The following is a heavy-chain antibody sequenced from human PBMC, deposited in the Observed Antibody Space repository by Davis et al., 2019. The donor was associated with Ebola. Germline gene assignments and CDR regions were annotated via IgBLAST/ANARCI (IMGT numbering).Heavy chain of an antibody. CDR3: AKKSRDSSAQGIVDV. J-gene: IGHJ6*02. CDR2: ISSSSSYI. CDR1: GFTFSSYS. D-gene: IGHD3-22*01. Sequence: GGSLRLSCAASGFTFSSYSMNWVRQAPGKGLEWVSSISSSSSYIYYAGSVKGRFTVSRDNSKKTMYLQMNSLRAEDTAVYYCAKKSRDSSAQGIVDVWGQGTTVTVSS. V-gene: IGHV3-21*04.